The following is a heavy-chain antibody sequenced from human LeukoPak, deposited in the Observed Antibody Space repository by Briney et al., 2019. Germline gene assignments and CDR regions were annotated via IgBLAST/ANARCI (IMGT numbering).Heavy chain of an antibody. CDR1: GGSISSGGYY. CDR2: IYHSGST. D-gene: IGHD2-21*02. J-gene: IGHJ4*02. Sequence: SQTLSLTCTVSGGSISSGGYYWSWIRQPPGKGLEWIGYIYHSGSTYYNPSLKSRVTISVDTSKNQFSLKLSSVTAADTAVYYWARQPVVVTAITPSFLFDYWGQGTLVTVSS. V-gene: IGHV4-30-2*01. CDR3: ARQPVVVTAITPSFLFDY.